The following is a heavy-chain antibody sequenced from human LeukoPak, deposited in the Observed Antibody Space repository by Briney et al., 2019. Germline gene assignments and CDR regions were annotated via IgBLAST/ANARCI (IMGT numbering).Heavy chain of an antibody. CDR2: INPSGGST. CDR3: ARAGIGSSSPWTVLANYYYYMDV. Sequence: ASVKVSCKASGYTFTSYYMHWVRQAPGQGLEWMGIINPSGGSTNYGQRFQGRVTMTRDMSTSTVYMELSSLRSEDTAAYYCARAGIGSSSPWTVLANYYYYMDVWGKGTTVTVSS. CDR1: GYTFTSYY. V-gene: IGHV1-46*01. D-gene: IGHD6-6*01. J-gene: IGHJ6*03.